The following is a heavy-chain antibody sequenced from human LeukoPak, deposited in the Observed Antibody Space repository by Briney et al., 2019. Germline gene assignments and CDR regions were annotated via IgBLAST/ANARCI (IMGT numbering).Heavy chain of an antibody. J-gene: IGHJ3*02. Sequence: SQTLSLTCTVSGGSISSGDYYWSWIRQPPGKGLEWIGRIYTSGSTNYNPSLKSRVTMSVDTSKNQFSLKLSSVTAADTAVYYCARDSPRSEGALYDYVWEAGLHDAFDIWGQGTMVTVSS. D-gene: IGHD3-16*01. CDR2: IYTSGST. V-gene: IGHV4-61*02. CDR3: ARDSPRSEGALYDYVWEAGLHDAFDI. CDR1: GGSISSGDYY.